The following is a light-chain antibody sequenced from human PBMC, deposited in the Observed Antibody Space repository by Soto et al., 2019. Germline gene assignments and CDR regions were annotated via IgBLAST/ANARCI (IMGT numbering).Light chain of an antibody. Sequence: QPVLTQSPSASASLGASVKLTCTLSSGHSSYAIAWHQQQPEKGPRYLMKLNSDGSHNKGDGIPDRFSGSSSGAERYLTISSLQSEDEADYYCQTWGTRMGVFGGGTKLTVL. CDR1: SGHSSYA. CDR3: QTWGTRMGV. CDR2: LNSDGSH. V-gene: IGLV4-69*01. J-gene: IGLJ3*02.